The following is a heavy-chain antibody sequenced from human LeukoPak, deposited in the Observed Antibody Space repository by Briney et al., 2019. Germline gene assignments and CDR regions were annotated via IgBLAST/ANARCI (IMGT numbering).Heavy chain of an antibody. CDR2: ISSSSSYI. V-gene: IGHV3-21*01. Sequence: PGGSLRLSCAASGFTFSSYSMNWVRQAPVKGLECVSSISSSSSYIYYADSVKGRFTISRDNAKNSLYLQMNSLRDEDTAVYYCASFYHSRLFRNLHSEDAFDIWGQGTMVTVSS. J-gene: IGHJ3*02. D-gene: IGHD3-22*01. CDR3: ASFYHSRLFRNLHSEDAFDI. CDR1: GFTFSSYS.